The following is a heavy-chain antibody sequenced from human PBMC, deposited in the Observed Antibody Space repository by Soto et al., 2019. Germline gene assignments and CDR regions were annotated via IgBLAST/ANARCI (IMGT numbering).Heavy chain of an antibody. CDR1: GGSVSSGGYY. D-gene: IGHD2-8*01. V-gene: IGHV4-31*03. CDR3: ARRALPQCINGVCYKDGFWDY. Sequence: TLSLTCXVSGGSVSSGGYYWSWIRQHPGTGLEWIGYIYYSGTTYFNPSLKSRASISLDTSKNEFSLKLTSVTAADTAVYYCARRALPQCINGVCYKDGFWDYWGQGALVTVSS. J-gene: IGHJ4*02. CDR2: IYYSGTT.